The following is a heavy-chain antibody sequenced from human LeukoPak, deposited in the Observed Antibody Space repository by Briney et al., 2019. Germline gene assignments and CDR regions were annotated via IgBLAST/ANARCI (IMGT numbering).Heavy chain of an antibody. CDR3: ARAYSERYGLGYYYMDV. CDR1: GFTFSSYG. J-gene: IGHJ6*03. CDR2: ISGSGGST. D-gene: IGHD1-26*01. V-gene: IGHV3-23*01. Sequence: PGGSLRLSCAASGFTFSSYGMSWVRQAPGKGLEWVSAISGSGGSTYYADSVKGRFTISRVNAKKSLYLQMNSLRVEDTAVYYCARAYSERYGLGYYYMDVWGKGTTVTVSS.